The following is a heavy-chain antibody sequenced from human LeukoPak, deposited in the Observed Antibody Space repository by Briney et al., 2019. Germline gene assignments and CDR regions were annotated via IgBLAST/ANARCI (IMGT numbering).Heavy chain of an antibody. V-gene: IGHV1-8*01. CDR1: GYPFTSYD. CDR2: MTPNSEKR. Sequence: ASVKVSCKTSGYPFTSYDIHWVRQAAGHGLEWMSWMTPNSEKRAYAQKFQGRVTMTEDTSTDTAYMELSSLRSEDTAVYYCATGKGFLEWLFGDWGQGTLVTVSP. J-gene: IGHJ4*02. CDR3: ATGKGFLEWLFGD. D-gene: IGHD3-3*01.